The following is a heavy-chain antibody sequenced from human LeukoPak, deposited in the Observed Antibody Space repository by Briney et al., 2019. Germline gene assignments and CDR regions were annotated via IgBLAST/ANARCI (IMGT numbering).Heavy chain of an antibody. V-gene: IGHV3-30*18. J-gene: IGHJ4*02. CDR3: ANKWEGFGELPRKAFDF. D-gene: IGHD3-10*01. Sequence: GGSLRLSCVASGFNFGSYGMHWVRQTPDKGLEWVAGISYDGRTQNYADSVKGRFTISRDNSKSTLYLQMNSLRPEDTAVYYCANKWEGFGELPRKAFDFWGQGTLVTVSS. CDR2: ISYDGRTQ. CDR1: GFNFGSYG.